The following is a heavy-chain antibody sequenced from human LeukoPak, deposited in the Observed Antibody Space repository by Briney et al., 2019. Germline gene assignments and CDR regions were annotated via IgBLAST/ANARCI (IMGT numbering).Heavy chain of an antibody. D-gene: IGHD5-18*01. V-gene: IGHV4-61*02. CDR2: IYTSGST. CDR3: ARDPMIYSFSWYFDY. Sequence: PSETLSLTCTVSGNSISSGDNYWSWIRQPAGKGLEWIGRIYTSGSTNYNPSLKSRVTISGDTSKNQFSLRLSSVTAADTAVYYCARDPMIYSFSWYFDYWGQGTLVTVSS. CDR1: GNSISSGDNY. J-gene: IGHJ4*02.